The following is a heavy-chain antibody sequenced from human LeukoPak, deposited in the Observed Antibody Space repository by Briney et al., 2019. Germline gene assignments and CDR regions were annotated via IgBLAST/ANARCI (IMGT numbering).Heavy chain of an antibody. Sequence: PGGSLRLSCAASGFTFSSYGMHWVRQAPGKGLEWVAFIRYDGSNKYYADSVKGRFTISRDNAKNSLYLQMNSLRAEDTAVYYCARDLGLKTLYGGTGENWGQGTLVTVSS. CDR2: IRYDGSNK. V-gene: IGHV3-30*02. CDR3: ARDLGLKTLYGGTGEN. CDR1: GFTFSSYG. D-gene: IGHD4-23*01. J-gene: IGHJ4*02.